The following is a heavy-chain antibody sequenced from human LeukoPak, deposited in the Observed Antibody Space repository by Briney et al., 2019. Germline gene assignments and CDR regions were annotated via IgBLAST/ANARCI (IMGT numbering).Heavy chain of an antibody. CDR2: ISHNGDRI. Sequence: GGSPRLPCAASGYTFSNYAMTWVRQAPGKRLEWVSGISHNGDRIYYADSVKGRFTISRDNSKNTLYLQMNSLRPEDTALYYCAKDSVAAAGTAWFDPWGQGTLVTVSS. D-gene: IGHD6-13*01. CDR3: AKDSVAAAGTAWFDP. CDR1: GYTFSNYA. J-gene: IGHJ5*02. V-gene: IGHV3-23*01.